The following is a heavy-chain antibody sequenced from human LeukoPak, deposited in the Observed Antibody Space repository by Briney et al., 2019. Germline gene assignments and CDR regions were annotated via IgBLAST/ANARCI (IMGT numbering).Heavy chain of an antibody. J-gene: IGHJ6*03. CDR3: ARGPDYYYYYMDV. CDR1: GGTFSSIA. CDR2: ISAYNGNT. Sequence: GSSVKDSCKASGGTFSSIAINWVRQAPGQGLEWMGWISAYNGNTNYAQKLQGRVTMTTDTSTSTAYMELRSLRSDDTAVYYCARGPDYYYYYMDVWGKGTTVTVSS. V-gene: IGHV1-18*01.